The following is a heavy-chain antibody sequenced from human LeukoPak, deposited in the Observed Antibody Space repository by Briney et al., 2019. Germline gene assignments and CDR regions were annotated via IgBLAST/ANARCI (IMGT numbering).Heavy chain of an antibody. V-gene: IGHV4-59*08. CDR1: GVSISSYY. D-gene: IGHD2-2*01. Sequence: PSETLSLTCTVSGVSISSYYWRWIRQPPGEGLEWGGYYYYSGSTNYNPSLKSRVTISVDTSKNQFSLKLSSVTAADTAVYYCARLQSVVPAAPEYYFDYWGQGTLVTVSS. CDR3: ARLQSVVPAAPEYYFDY. J-gene: IGHJ4*02. CDR2: YYYSGST.